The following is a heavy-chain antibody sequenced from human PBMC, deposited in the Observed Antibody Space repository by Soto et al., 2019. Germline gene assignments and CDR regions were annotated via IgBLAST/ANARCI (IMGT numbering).Heavy chain of an antibody. Sequence: LSLSCAASGFTFSTSYMSRGRKALGKGLEWVSVIYSGGSTYYADSAKGRFTISRDNSKNTLYLQMNSLRAEDTAVYYCARGCSSTSCNYYGMDVWGQGTTVTVSS. CDR2: IYSGGST. V-gene: IGHV3-53*01. D-gene: IGHD2-2*01. J-gene: IGHJ6*02. CDR3: ARGCSSTSCNYYGMDV. CDR1: GFTFSTSY.